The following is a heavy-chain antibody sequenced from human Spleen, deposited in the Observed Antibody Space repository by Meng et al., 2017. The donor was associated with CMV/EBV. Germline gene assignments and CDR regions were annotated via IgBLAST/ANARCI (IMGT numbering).Heavy chain of an antibody. CDR2: IYHRGNT. CDR1: AYSISSDYY. Sequence: SETLSLTCIVSAYSISSDYYWGWIRQPPGKGLEWIGTIYHRGNTYYNPSLKSRITISVDTSRNQFSLKLRSVTAADTAVYYCAREIRYSSSWSNFDFWGQGTLVTVSS. CDR3: AREIRYSSSWSNFDF. D-gene: IGHD6-13*01. V-gene: IGHV4-38-2*02. J-gene: IGHJ4*02.